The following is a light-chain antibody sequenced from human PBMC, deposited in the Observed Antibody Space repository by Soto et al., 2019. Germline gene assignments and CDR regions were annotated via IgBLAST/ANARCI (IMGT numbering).Light chain of an antibody. J-gene: IGKJ5*01. CDR2: KAS. CDR3: QQYGSSPIT. CDR1: QASSSW. Sequence: PSPLSGSLGDTVSITCPANQASSSWLAWYQQKPGKAPKLLIYKASTIKSGVPSRFSGSGSGTDFTLTISRLEPEDFAVYYCQQYGSSPITFGQGTRLEI. V-gene: IGKV1-5*03.